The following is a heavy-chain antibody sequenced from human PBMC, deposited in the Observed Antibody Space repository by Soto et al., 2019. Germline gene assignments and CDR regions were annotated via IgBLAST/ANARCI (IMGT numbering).Heavy chain of an antibody. CDR3: EGARYGGVGATSPES. CDR2: IHYGGGT. V-gene: IGHV4-59*01. J-gene: IGHJ4*02. CDR1: DGSMSSSY. Sequence: PSETLSLTCTVPDGSMSSSYWTLILQPLGKGLEWLCFIHYGGGTVYNPALRSRVTVTVESSKKQFSLNLSSVTAADTAVYYCEGARYGGVGATSPESWGQGALVT. D-gene: IGHD1-26*01.